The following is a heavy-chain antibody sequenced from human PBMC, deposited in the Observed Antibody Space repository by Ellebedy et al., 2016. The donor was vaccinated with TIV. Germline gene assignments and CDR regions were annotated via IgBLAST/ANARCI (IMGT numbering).Heavy chain of an antibody. D-gene: IGHD5-12*01. J-gene: IGHJ6*02. CDR2: IIPIFGTA. Sequence: ASVKVSCKASGGTFSSYAISWVRQAPGQGLEWMGGIIPIFGTANYAQKFQGRVTITADESTSTAYMELSSLRSEDTAVYYCARVPHSGYDLGNWYYYYGMDVWGQGTTVTVSS. CDR3: ARVPHSGYDLGNWYYYYGMDV. CDR1: GGTFSSYA. V-gene: IGHV1-69*13.